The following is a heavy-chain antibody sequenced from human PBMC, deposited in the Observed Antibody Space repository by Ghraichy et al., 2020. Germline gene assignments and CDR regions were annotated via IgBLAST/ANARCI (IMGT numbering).Heavy chain of an antibody. Sequence: SQTLSLTCAVYGGSFSGYYWSWIRQPPGKGLEWIGEINHSGSTNYNPSLKSRVTISVDTSKNQFSLKLSSVTAADTAVYYCARRHQAAVLLWFGGADYWGQGTLVTVSS. CDR2: INHSGST. CDR1: GGSFSGYY. V-gene: IGHV4-34*01. J-gene: IGHJ4*02. D-gene: IGHD3-10*01. CDR3: ARRHQAAVLLWFGGADY.